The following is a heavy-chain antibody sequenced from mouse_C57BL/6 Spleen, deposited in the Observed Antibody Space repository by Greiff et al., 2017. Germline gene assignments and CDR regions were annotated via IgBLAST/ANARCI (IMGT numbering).Heavy chain of an antibody. V-gene: IGHV2-5*01. D-gene: IGHD1-1*01. J-gene: IGHJ2*01. CDR3: AKRGYGSSYDYFDY. Sequence: QVQLKESGPGLVQPSQSLSITCTVSGFSLTSYGVHWVRQSPGKGLEWLGVIWRGGSTDYNAAFMSRLSITKDNSKSQVFFKMNSLQADDTAIYYCAKRGYGSSYDYFDYWGQGTTLTVSS. CDR1: GFSLTSYG. CDR2: IWRGGST.